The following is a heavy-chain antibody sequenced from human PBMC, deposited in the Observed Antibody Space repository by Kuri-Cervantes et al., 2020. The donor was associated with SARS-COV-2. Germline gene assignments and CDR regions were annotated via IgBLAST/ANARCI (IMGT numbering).Heavy chain of an antibody. CDR1: GYSISSGYY. Sequence: SETLSLTCTVSGYSISSGYYWGWIRQPPGKGLEWIGEINHSGSTNYNPSLKSRVTVSVDTSKNQFSLKLSSVTAADTAVYYCARVAAADLKYFQHWGQGTLVTVSS. D-gene: IGHD6-13*01. CDR3: ARVAAADLKYFQH. V-gene: IGHV4-38-2*02. CDR2: INHSGST. J-gene: IGHJ1*01.